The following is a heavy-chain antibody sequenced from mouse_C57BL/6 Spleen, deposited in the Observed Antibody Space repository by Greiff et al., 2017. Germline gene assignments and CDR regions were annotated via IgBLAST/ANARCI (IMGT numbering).Heavy chain of an antibody. Sequence: VQLQQSGAELVKPGASVKISCKASGYAFSSYWMNWVKQRPGKGLEWIGQIYPGDGDTNYNGKFKGKATLTADKSSSTAYMQLSSLTSEDSAVYFCARGGGSSLYWYFDVWGTGTTVTVSS. CDR2: IYPGDGDT. J-gene: IGHJ1*03. CDR3: ARGGGSSLYWYFDV. V-gene: IGHV1-80*01. D-gene: IGHD1-1*01. CDR1: GYAFSSYW.